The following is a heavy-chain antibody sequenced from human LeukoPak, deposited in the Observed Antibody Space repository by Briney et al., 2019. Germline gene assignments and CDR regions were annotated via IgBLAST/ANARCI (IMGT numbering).Heavy chain of an antibody. CDR1: GFTLSSYA. CDR3: ARAHYDSSGYYWEHFDY. D-gene: IGHD3-22*01. CDR2: ISYDGSNK. Sequence: GGSLRLSCAASGFTLSSYAMHWVRQAPGKGLDWVAVISYDGSNKYYADSVKGRFTISRDNSKNTLYLQMNSLRAEDTAVYYCARAHYDSSGYYWEHFDYWGQGTLVTVSS. J-gene: IGHJ4*02. V-gene: IGHV3-30*04.